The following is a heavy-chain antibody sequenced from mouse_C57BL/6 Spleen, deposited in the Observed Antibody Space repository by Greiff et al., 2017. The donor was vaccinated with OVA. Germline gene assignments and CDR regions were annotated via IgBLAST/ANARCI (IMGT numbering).Heavy chain of an antibody. J-gene: IGHJ4*01. CDR3: ARSLYDGYMYYAMDY. V-gene: IGHV1-55*01. CDR1: GYTFTSYW. D-gene: IGHD2-3*01. Sequence: QVQLQQPGAELVKPGASVKMSCKASGYTFTSYWITWVKQRPGQGLEWIGDIYPGSGSTNYNEKFKRQATLTVDTSSSTAYMQLSSLTSEDSAVYYCARSLYDGYMYYAMDYWGQGTSVTVSS. CDR2: IYPGSGST.